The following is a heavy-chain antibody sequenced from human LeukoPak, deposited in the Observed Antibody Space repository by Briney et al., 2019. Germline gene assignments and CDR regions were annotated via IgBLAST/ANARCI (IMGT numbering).Heavy chain of an antibody. V-gene: IGHV3-11*04. CDR1: GFTFSDYY. J-gene: IGHJ4*02. Sequence: GGSLRLSCAASGFTFSDYYMNWIRQAPGKGLEWVSYISSSGSTTYYADSVKGRFTISRDNAKNTLYLQMNSLRAEDTAVYYCANNHVRGGSYDYWGQGTLVTVSS. D-gene: IGHD3-16*01. CDR2: ISSSGSTT. CDR3: ANNHVRGGSYDY.